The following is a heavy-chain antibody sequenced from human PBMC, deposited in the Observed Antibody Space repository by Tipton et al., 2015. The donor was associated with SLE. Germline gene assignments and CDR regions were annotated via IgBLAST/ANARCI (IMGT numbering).Heavy chain of an antibody. CDR3: ARCEDDYGKKGGWIDP. J-gene: IGHJ5*02. V-gene: IGHV4-59*11. CDR2: FHYSGGT. CDR1: GASISSLY. Sequence: TLSLTCTVSGASISSLYWNWIRQPPGKGLEWIGYFHYSGGTNYNPSLRSRVTISGGTSKNQFSLRLYSVTAADTAVYYCARCEDDYGKKGGWIDPWGQGSLITVSS. D-gene: IGHD4-17*01.